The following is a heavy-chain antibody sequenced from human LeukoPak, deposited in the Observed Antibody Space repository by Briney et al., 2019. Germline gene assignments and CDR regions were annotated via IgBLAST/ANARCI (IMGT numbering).Heavy chain of an antibody. V-gene: IGHV4-39*01. J-gene: IGHJ6*04. CDR2: IYYSGST. CDR1: GVSISSNSYY. CDR3: AELGITMIGGV. Sequence: PSETLSLTCTVSGVSISSNSYYWGWIRQPPGKGLEWIGSIYYSGSTYYNPSLKSRVTISVDTSKNQFSLKLSSVTAADTAVYYCAELGITMIGGVWGKGTTVTISS. D-gene: IGHD3-10*02.